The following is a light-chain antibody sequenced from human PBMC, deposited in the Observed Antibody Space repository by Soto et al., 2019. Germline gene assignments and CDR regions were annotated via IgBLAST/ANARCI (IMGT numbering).Light chain of an antibody. J-gene: IGKJ3*01. V-gene: IGKV1-39*01. CDR2: SAS. Sequence: DIQMTQSPSSLSASVGDRVTITCRASQSISRYLNWYQQKPGKAPKLLIYSASSLQSGVPSRFSGSGSVTDFTLTISSLQPEDFATYYCQQSYSTLAFTFGPGTTVDIK. CDR1: QSISRY. CDR3: QQSYSTLAFT.